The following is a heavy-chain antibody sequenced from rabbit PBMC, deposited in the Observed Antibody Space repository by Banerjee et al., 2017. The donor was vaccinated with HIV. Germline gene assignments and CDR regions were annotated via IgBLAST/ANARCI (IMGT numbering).Heavy chain of an antibody. J-gene: IGHJ4*01. CDR3: ARDLAGVIGWNFGL. CDR2: IDVGSSGST. Sequence: QSLEESGGDLVKPGASLTLTCTASGSSFSSSYWICWVRQAPGKGLEWIACIDVGSSGSTYSASWAKGRFTISKASSTTVTLQMTSLTAADTATYLCARDLAGVIGWNFGLWGPGTLVTVS. D-gene: IGHD4-1*01. V-gene: IGHV1S40*01. CDR1: GSSFSSSYW.